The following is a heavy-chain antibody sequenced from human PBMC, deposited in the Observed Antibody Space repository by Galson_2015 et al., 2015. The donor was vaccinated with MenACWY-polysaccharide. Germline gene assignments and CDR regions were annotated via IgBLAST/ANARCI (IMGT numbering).Heavy chain of an antibody. V-gene: IGHV1-3*01. CDR1: GYTFTTSA. D-gene: IGHD3-10*01. CDR3: ARDRATQVPWAGWFGP. Sequence: SVKVSCKASGYTFTTSAIHWVRQAPGQRLEWMGWINAGNDDTKYSQNFQGRVSITTDTSTSTVYMELSSLRFEDTAVYYCARDRATQVPWAGWFGPLGQGTQVIVSS. CDR2: INAGNDDT. J-gene: IGHJ5*02.